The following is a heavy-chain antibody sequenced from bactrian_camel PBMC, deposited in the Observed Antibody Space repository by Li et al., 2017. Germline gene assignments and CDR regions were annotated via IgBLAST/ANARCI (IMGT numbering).Heavy chain of an antibody. D-gene: IGHD2*01. CDR1: GHARGSNC. V-gene: IGHV3S32*01. J-gene: IGHJ6*01. CDR3: AARGPYCYTKFSVRDFTY. Sequence: DVQLVESGGGSVQAGGSLRLSCKVSGHARGSNCVGWYRLPPGRAPAEREGIAAIRHDGGEAWYAGSVKGRFTISQDSARNTVYLQMNSLKPEDTAMYYCAARGPYCYTKFSVRDFTYWGQGTQVTV. CDR2: IRHDGGEA.